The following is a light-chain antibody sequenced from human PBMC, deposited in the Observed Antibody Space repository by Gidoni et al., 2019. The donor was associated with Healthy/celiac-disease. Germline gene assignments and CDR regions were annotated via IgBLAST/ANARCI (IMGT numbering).Light chain of an antibody. Sequence: IVFTQSPATLSLSPGESATLSCRTIQSVSSYLAWYQQKPGQAPSILIYDASNRATGIPARFSGSGSGTDFTLTISSLEPEDCAVYYCQQRSNWHITFGQGTRLEIK. V-gene: IGKV3-11*01. J-gene: IGKJ5*01. CDR1: QSVSSY. CDR2: DAS. CDR3: QQRSNWHIT.